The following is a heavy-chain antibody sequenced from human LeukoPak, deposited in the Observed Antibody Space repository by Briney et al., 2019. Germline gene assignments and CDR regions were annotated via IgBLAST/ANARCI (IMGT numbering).Heavy chain of an antibody. CDR1: GFTFSSHG. D-gene: IGHD3-10*01. V-gene: IGHV3-30*02. Sequence: GGSLRLSCAASGFTFSSHGIHWVRQAPGKGLEWVAFIRSDGSNKFYADSVKGRFTISRDNSNNTLYLQMNSLRAEDTAVYYCAKGGITIVRGVIGGDFDYWGQGTLVTVSS. J-gene: IGHJ4*02. CDR3: AKGGITIVRGVIGGDFDY. CDR2: IRSDGSNK.